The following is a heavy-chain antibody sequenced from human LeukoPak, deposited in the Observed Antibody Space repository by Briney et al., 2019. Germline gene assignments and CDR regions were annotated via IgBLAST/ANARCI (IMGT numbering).Heavy chain of an antibody. J-gene: IGHJ4*02. CDR3: ARGYGNYGY. Sequence: GGSLRLSCAASGFTFSSYAMSWVRQAPGKGLEWVANIKQDGSEKYYVDSVKGRFTISRDNAKNSLYLQMNSLRAEDTAVYYCARGYGNYGYWGQGTLVTVSS. V-gene: IGHV3-7*01. CDR1: GFTFSSYA. D-gene: IGHD4-11*01. CDR2: IKQDGSEK.